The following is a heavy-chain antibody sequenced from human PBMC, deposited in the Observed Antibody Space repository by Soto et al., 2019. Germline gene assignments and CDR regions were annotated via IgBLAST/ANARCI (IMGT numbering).Heavy chain of an antibody. Sequence: EVQLVESGGGLVQPGESLRLSCAASGFTFSYYWMHWVRQTPGKGLLWVSHIHNDGSRTTYADSVKGRFTISRDNARNTVYLQTNSLRDDDTAVYYCARGDRGAFDLWGQGTAVTVSS. J-gene: IGHJ3*01. CDR2: IHNDGSRT. V-gene: IGHV3-74*03. CDR1: GFTFSYYW. CDR3: ARGDRGAFDL. D-gene: IGHD1-26*01.